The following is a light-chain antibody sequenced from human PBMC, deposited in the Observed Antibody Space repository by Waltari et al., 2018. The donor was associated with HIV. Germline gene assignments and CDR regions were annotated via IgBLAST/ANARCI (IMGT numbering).Light chain of an antibody. CDR3: GTWDGSLSADNYV. V-gene: IGLV1-51*01. CDR2: DDN. Sequence: SVLTQPPSVSAAAGQKVTISCSGSRSNIGKNYVSWYQQLPGTAPKLLIYDDNKRPSGIPDRFSGSKSGTSATLGITGLQTGDEADYYCGTWDGSLSADNYVFGTGTEVTVL. CDR1: RSNIGKNY. J-gene: IGLJ1*01.